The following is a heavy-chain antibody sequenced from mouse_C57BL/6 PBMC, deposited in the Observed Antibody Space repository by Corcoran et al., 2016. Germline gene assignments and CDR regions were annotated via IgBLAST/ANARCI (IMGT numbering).Heavy chain of an antibody. Sequence: QIQLVQSGPELKKPGETVKISCKASGYTFTTYGMSWVKQAPGKGVKWMGWINTYSGVPTYADDFKGRFAFSLETSASTAYLQINNLKTEDTATYFCASGGYYAMDYWGQGTSVTVSA. CDR2: INTYSGVP. J-gene: IGHJ4*01. CDR1: GYTFTTYG. CDR3: ASGGYYAMDY. D-gene: IGHD1-1*02. V-gene: IGHV9-3*01.